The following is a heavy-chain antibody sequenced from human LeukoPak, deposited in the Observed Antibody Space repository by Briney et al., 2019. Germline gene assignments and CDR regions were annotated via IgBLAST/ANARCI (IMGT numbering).Heavy chain of an antibody. D-gene: IGHD2-15*01. CDR3: ARGPPGGYYYYMDV. CDR1: GFTFSSYS. V-gene: IGHV3-48*01. CDR2: ISSSSSTI. Sequence: GGSLRLSCAASGFTFSSYSMNWVRQAPGKGLEWVSYISSSSSTINYADSVKGRFTISRDNAKNSLYLQMNSLRAEDTAVYYCARGPPGGYYYYMDVWGKGTTVTVSS. J-gene: IGHJ6*03.